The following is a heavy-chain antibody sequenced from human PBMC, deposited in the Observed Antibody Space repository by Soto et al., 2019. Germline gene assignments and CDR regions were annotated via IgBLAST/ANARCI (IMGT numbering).Heavy chain of an antibody. D-gene: IGHD3-9*01. CDR1: GGTISSSSYH. Sequence: SETLSRTCTVSGGTISSSSYHWGWIRQPPGKGLEWIGSIYYSGSTYYNPSLESRVTISVDTSKNQFSLKLSSVTAADTAVYYCARIPYDILTGYGYYGMDVWGQGTTVTVSS. V-gene: IGHV4-39*07. J-gene: IGHJ6*02. CDR3: ARIPYDILTGYGYYGMDV. CDR2: IYYSGST.